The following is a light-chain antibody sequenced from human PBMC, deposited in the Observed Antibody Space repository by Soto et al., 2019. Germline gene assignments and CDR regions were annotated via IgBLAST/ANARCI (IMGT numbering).Light chain of an antibody. J-gene: IGKJ5*01. CDR1: QSLGGN. V-gene: IGKV3-15*01. CDR2: RAS. Sequence: EIVMTQSPATLSVSPGDTATLSCRASQSLGGNLAWYQQKPGQAPRLLIFRASSRATGVPARFSASGSGTEFTLTISGLQSEDFATYYCQQYNTYSTFGQGTRLEIK. CDR3: QQYNTYST.